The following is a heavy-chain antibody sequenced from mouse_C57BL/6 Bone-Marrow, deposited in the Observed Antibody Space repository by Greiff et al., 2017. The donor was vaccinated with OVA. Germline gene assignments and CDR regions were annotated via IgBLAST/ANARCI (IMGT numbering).Heavy chain of an antibody. Sequence: VKLVESGAELAKPGASVKLSCKASGYTFTSYWMHWVKQRPGQGLEWIGYINPSSGYTKYNQKFKDKATLTADKSSSTAYMQLSSLTYEDSAVYNCERGLRWYFDVWGTGTTVTVSS. V-gene: IGHV1-7*01. J-gene: IGHJ1*03. CDR1: GYTFTSYW. D-gene: IGHD1-1*01. CDR3: ERGLRWYFDV. CDR2: INPSSGYT.